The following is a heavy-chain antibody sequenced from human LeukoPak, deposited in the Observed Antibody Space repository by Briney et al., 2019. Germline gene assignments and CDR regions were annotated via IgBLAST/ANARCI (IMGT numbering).Heavy chain of an antibody. CDR3: ARAERGHYDYVWARGDAFDI. J-gene: IGHJ3*02. Sequence: GGSLRLSCAASGFTFSSYAMHWVRQAPGKGLEYVSAISSNGGSTYYANSVKGRFTISRDNSKNTLYLQMGSLRAEDMAVYYCARAERGHYDYVWARGDAFDIWGQGTMVTVSS. D-gene: IGHD3-16*01. CDR2: ISSNGGST. CDR1: GFTFSSYA. V-gene: IGHV3-64*01.